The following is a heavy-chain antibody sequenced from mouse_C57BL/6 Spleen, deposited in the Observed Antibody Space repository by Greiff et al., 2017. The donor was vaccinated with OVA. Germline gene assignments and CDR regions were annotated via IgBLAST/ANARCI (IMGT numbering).Heavy chain of an antibody. CDR3: ARHPNYYGSSYDYAMDY. J-gene: IGHJ4*01. D-gene: IGHD1-1*01. V-gene: IGHV1-62-2*01. Sequence: QVQLQQSGAELVKPGAPVKLSCKASGYTFTEYTIHWVKQRSGQGLEWIGWFYPGSGSIKYNEKFKDKATLTADKSSSTVYMELSRLTSEDSAVYFCARHPNYYGSSYDYAMDYWGQGTSVTVSS. CDR1: GYTFTEYT. CDR2: FYPGSGSI.